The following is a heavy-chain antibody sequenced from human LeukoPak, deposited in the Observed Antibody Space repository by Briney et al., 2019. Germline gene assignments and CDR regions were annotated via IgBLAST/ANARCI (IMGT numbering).Heavy chain of an antibody. CDR3: ASAPLGYCSGGSCYDLLGYMDV. V-gene: IGHV1-18*01. Sequence: GASVKVSCKASGYTFTSYGISWVRQAPGQGLEWMGWISAYNGNTNYAQKLQGRVTMTTDTSTSTAYMELRSLRSEDTAVYYCASAPLGYCSGGSCYDLLGYMDVWGKGTTVTISS. CDR1: GYTFTSYG. CDR2: ISAYNGNT. J-gene: IGHJ6*03. D-gene: IGHD2-15*01.